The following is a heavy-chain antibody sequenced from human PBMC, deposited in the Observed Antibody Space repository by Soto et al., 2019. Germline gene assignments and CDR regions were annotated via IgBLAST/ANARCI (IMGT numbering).Heavy chain of an antibody. CDR1: GFTFSSYG. CDR3: ARAGGDYYNWFDP. J-gene: IGHJ5*02. D-gene: IGHD4-17*01. V-gene: IGHV3-33*01. CDR2: IWYDGSNK. Sequence: QVQLVESGGGVVQPGRSLRLSCAASGFTFSSYGMHWVRQAPGKGLEWVAVIWYDGSNKYYADSVEGRFTISRDNSKNTLYLQMNSLRAEDTAVYYCARAGGDYYNWFDPWGQGTLVTVSS.